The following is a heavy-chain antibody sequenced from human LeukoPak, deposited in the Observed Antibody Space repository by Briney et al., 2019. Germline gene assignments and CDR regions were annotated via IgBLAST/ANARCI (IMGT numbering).Heavy chain of an antibody. CDR2: IRGSGDGT. CDR1: GFTFRSYA. J-gene: IGHJ4*02. D-gene: IGHD3-22*01. Sequence: GGSRRLSCAASGFRAASGFTFRSYAMTWVRQAPGKGLEWVSSIRGSGDGTNYADSVKGRFTISRDNSKNTLYLQMNSLRAEDTAVYYCARTYYYDSSGYYFDYWGQGTLVTVSS. V-gene: IGHV3-23*01. CDR3: ARTYYYDSSGYYFDY.